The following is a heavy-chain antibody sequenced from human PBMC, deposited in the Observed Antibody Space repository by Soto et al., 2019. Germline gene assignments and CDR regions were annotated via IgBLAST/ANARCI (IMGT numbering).Heavy chain of an antibody. Sequence: SETLSLTCAVYGGSFSGYYWSWIRQPPGKGLEWIGEINHSGSTNYNPSLKSRVTISVDTSKNQFSLKLSSVTAADTAVYYCARGGRERYYFDDWGQGTLVTVSS. CDR1: GGSFSGYY. CDR2: INHSGST. J-gene: IGHJ4*02. CDR3: ARGGRERYYFDD. V-gene: IGHV4-34*01. D-gene: IGHD1-26*01.